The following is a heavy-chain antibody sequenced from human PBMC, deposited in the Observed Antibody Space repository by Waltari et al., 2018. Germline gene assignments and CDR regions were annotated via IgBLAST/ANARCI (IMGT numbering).Heavy chain of an antibody. CDR1: GYSISSGYY. CDR3: ARAGDCTNGVCYSFDY. D-gene: IGHD2-8*01. J-gene: IGHJ4*02. Sequence: QVQLQESGPGLVKPSETLSLTCTVSGYSISSGYYWGWIRQPPGKGLEWIGSIYHSGSTYYNPSLKSRVTISVDTSKNQFSLKLSSETAADTAVYYCARAGDCTNGVCYSFDYWGQGTLVTVSS. CDR2: IYHSGST. V-gene: IGHV4-38-2*02.